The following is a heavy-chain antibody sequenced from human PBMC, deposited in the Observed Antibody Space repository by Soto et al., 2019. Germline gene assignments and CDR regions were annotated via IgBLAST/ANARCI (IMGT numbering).Heavy chain of an antibody. D-gene: IGHD6-19*01. J-gene: IGHJ4*02. CDR1: GFTFSNYA. CDR3: AKEGTSGLYYFDY. CDR2: SSGSGDSP. V-gene: IGHV3-23*01. Sequence: EVQLLESGGGLVQPGGSLRLSCAASGFTFSNYAMSWVRQAPGKGLEWVSISSGSGDSPYYADSVKGRFTISRDNSRNTLYLQMNSLRAGDSAKYYCAKEGTSGLYYFDYWGQGTLVTVSS.